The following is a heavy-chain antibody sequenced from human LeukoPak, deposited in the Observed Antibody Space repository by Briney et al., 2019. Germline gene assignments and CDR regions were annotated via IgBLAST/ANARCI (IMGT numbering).Heavy chain of an antibody. V-gene: IGHV3-74*01. CDR1: GFTFSSYW. D-gene: IGHD3-10*01. J-gene: IGHJ5*02. CDR3: ARDGSGNYVHNWFDP. CDR2: INTDGSST. Sequence: GGSLRLSCAASGFTFSSYWMHWVRQAPGKGLVWVSRINTDGSSTTYADSVKGRFTISRDNAENTLYLQMTSLRAEDTAVYYCARDGSGNYVHNWFDPWGQGTLVTVSS.